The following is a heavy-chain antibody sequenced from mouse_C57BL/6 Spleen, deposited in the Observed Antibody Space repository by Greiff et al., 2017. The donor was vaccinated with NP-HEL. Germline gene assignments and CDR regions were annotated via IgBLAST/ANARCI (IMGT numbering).Heavy chain of an antibody. J-gene: IGHJ4*01. CDR2: ISNLAYSI. Sequence: EVMLVESGGGLVQPGGSLKLSCAASGFTFSDYGMAWVRQAPRKGPEWVAFISNLAYSIYYADTVTGRFTISRENAKNTLYLEMSSLRSEDTAMYYCARRNGEYYYAMDYWGQGTSVTVSS. V-gene: IGHV5-15*04. CDR3: ARRNGEYYYAMDY. CDR1: GFTFSDYG.